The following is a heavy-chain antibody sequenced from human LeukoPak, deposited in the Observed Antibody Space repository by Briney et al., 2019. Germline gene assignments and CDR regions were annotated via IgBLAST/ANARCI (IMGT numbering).Heavy chain of an antibody. D-gene: IGHD2-8*01. CDR3: AKNRGHCVNGVCHNYYYMDV. V-gene: IGHV3-23*01. J-gene: IGHJ6*03. CDR1: GFTFSSYA. Sequence: GGSLRLSCAASGFTFSSYAMTWVRQAPGKGLEWVSTVSGSAGRTDYADSVKGRFTISRDNVKNTLYLQINRLRAEDTAVYYCAKNRGHCVNGVCHNYYYMDVWGKGTTVTVSS. CDR2: VSGSAGRT.